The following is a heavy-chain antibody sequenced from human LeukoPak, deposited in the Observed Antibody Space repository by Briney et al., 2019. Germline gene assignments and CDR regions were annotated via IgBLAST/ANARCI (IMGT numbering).Heavy chain of an antibody. J-gene: IGHJ4*02. Sequence: GGSLRLSCEVSGFTFSSNWMSWVRQAPGKGLEWVANIKEDGSDKYYVDSVKGRFTISRDNAKNTLYLQMNSLRAEDTAVYYCANPTVTTSGTDYWGQGTLVTVSS. V-gene: IGHV3-7*03. CDR1: GFTFSSNW. CDR2: IKEDGSDK. D-gene: IGHD4-17*01. CDR3: ANPTVTTSGTDY.